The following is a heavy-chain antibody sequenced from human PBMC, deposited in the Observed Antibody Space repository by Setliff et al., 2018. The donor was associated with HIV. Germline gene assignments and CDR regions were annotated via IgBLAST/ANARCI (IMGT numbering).Heavy chain of an antibody. Sequence: TSETLSLTCTVSGGSISSSSYYWGWIRQPPGKGLEWIGSIYYSGSTYYNPSLRSRVTISADTSKNQFSLRLSSVIAADTAVYYCARRYSYGFGYWGQGTLVTVSS. CDR3: ARRYSYGFGY. CDR1: GGSISSSSYY. D-gene: IGHD5-18*01. J-gene: IGHJ4*02. CDR2: IYYSGST. V-gene: IGHV4-39*01.